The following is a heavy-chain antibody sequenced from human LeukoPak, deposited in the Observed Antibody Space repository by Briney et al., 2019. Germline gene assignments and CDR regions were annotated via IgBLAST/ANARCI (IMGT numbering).Heavy chain of an antibody. Sequence: PSETLSLTCTVSGGSISSYYRSWIRQPAGKGLEWIGRIYTSGSTTYNPSLKSRVTISVDTSKNQFSLKLSSVTAADTAVYYCAGTGAYSSSWYLPTAEYFQHWGQGTLVTVSS. J-gene: IGHJ1*01. D-gene: IGHD6-13*01. V-gene: IGHV4-4*07. CDR2: IYTSGST. CDR1: GGSISSYY. CDR3: AGTGAYSSSWYLPTAEYFQH.